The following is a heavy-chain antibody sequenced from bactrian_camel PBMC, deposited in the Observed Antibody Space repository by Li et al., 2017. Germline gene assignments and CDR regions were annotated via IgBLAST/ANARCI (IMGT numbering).Heavy chain of an antibody. J-gene: IGHJ4*01. Sequence: HVQLVESGGALVQPGGSLRLSCAASGFTFSTYAMTWVRQVPGKGLDWVSAINSDGTTYYAGSVKGRFTISQDNAKNTVYLQMNVLKPEDTAVYYCAVDRSRYDCAVRSWSKSSEYNYWGQGTQVTVS. V-gene: IGHV3S9*01. CDR1: GFTFSTYA. CDR3: AVDRSRYDCAVRSWSKSSEYNY. CDR2: INSDGTT. D-gene: IGHD3*01.